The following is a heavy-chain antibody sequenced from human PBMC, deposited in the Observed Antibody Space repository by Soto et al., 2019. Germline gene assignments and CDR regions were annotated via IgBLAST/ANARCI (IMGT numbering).Heavy chain of an antibody. CDR2: ITYDGSFQ. V-gene: IGHV3-30*18. CDR1: GFNFDKYG. Sequence: AGSLRLSCQASGFNFDKYGMQWVRQAPGKGLEWVAVITYDGSFQYYADSVKGRFTISRDNSKNTLSLHLNTLKPEDTAVYHCAKDRVGGTFYTPLAFWGQGTLVTVSS. CDR3: AKDRVGGTFYTPLAF. J-gene: IGHJ4*02. D-gene: IGHD1-7*01.